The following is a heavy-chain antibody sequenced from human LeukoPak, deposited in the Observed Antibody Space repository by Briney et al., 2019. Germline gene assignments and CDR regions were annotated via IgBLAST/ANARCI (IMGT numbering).Heavy chain of an antibody. J-gene: IGHJ3*01. D-gene: IGHD4-17*01. Sequence: PGRSLRLSCAASGFTYDDYAMHWVRQASGKGLEWVSGISWNSGSIGYADSVKGRFTISRDNAKNSLYLQMNSLRAEDTALYYCAKGTTVTSAFGFWGQGTMVTVSS. V-gene: IGHV3-9*01. CDR3: AKGTTVTSAFGF. CDR2: ISWNSGSI. CDR1: GFTYDDYA.